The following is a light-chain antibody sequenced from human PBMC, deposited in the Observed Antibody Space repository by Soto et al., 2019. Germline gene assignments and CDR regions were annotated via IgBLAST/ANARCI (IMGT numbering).Light chain of an antibody. CDR1: QRVSSSF. CDR2: GAS. J-gene: IGKJ1*01. Sequence: EIVLTQSPGTLSLSPGERATLSCRASQRVSSSFLAWYQQKPGQAPRLLIYGASSRATGIPDRFSGSGSGTDFTLTISRLEPEDFAVYYCQQYGSSPWTFGQGTKVEFK. V-gene: IGKV3-20*01. CDR3: QQYGSSPWT.